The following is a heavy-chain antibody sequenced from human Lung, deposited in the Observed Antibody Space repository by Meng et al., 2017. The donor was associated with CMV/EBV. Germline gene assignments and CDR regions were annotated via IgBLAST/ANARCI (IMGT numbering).Heavy chain of an antibody. D-gene: IGHD4-17*01. CDR1: GYSFTTYW. V-gene: IGHV5-51*01. CDR2: IYPGDSDT. Sequence: EAQLVQCGVGVEKYGASLKISCKGAGYSFTTYWISWVRQMPGKGLEWMGTIYPGDSDTRYSPSLQGQVTISADKSISTAYLQWSSLKASDTAMYYCARHEGGDLDNWGQGTLVTVAS. CDR3: ARHEGGDLDN. J-gene: IGHJ4*02.